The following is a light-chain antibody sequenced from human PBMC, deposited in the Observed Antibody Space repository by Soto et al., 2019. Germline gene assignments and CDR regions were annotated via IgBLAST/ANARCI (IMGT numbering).Light chain of an antibody. V-gene: IGLV2-8*01. CDR2: EVS. J-gene: IGLJ2*01. CDR1: SSDVGGYNY. CDR3: SSYAGSNNVV. Sequence: QSALTQPPSASGSPGQSVTISCTGTSSDVGGYNYVSWDQQYPGKAPKMMIYEVSKRPSGVPDRFSGSKSGNTASLTVSGLQAEDEADYYCSSYAGSNNVVFGGGTKLTVL.